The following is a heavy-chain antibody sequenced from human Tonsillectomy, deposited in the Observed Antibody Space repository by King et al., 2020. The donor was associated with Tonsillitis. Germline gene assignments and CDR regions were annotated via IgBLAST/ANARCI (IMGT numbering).Heavy chain of an antibody. V-gene: IGHV3-30*02. J-gene: IGHJ2*01. CDR2: IQYDGSKK. CDR1: GFTFSSYG. D-gene: IGHD7-27*01. CDR3: AKGGPRTGDRGGVDWSFDL. Sequence: VQLVESGRGVVQPGGSLRLSCAASGFTFSSYGMHWVRQAPGKGLEWVTFIQYDGSKKYYADSVKGRFTISRDNFKNTLYLQMNSLRAEDTALYYCAKGGPRTGDRGGVDWSFDLWGRGTLVTVSS.